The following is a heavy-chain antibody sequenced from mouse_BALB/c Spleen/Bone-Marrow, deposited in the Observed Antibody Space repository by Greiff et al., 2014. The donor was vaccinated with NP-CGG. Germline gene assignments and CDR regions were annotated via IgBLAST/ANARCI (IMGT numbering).Heavy chain of an antibody. CDR1: GYAFTNYL. D-gene: IGHD3-3*01. CDR3: ARRDGSYFDY. V-gene: IGHV1-54*01. Sequence: VQLQQSGAELVGPGTSVKVSCKASGYAFTNYLIEWVKQRPGQGLEWIGMINPGSGGTNYNEKFKGKATLTADKSSSTAYMRLSSLTSDDSAVYFCARRDGSYFDYWGQGTTLTVSS. J-gene: IGHJ2*01. CDR2: INPGSGGT.